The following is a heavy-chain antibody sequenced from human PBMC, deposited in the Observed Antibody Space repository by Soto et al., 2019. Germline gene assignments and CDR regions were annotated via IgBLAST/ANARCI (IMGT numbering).Heavy chain of an antibody. J-gene: IGHJ6*02. CDR1: GYSFTSYW. CDR3: ARQRYGGKYYYGMDG. D-gene: IGHD5-18*01. Sequence: EVQLVQSGAEVKKPGESLKISCKGSGYSFTSYWIGWARQMPGKGLEWMGIIYPGDSDTRYSPSFQGQVTISADKSISTAYVQWSSLKASDTAMYYCARQRYGGKYYYGMDGWGQGTTVTVSS. V-gene: IGHV5-51*01. CDR2: IYPGDSDT.